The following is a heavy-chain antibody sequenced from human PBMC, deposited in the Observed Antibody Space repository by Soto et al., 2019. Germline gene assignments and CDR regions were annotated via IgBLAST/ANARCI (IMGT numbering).Heavy chain of an antibody. CDR3: ARDLSGGILYAMSADALDI. J-gene: IGHJ3*02. CDR1: RGTFSSCT. V-gene: IGHV1-69*04. CDR2: IIPILCIA. D-gene: IGHD2-8*01. Sequence: SKDPRGTFSSCTRSSARHAPRQGLEWMGRIIPILCIANYAQKFHGRVTITADKSRATAYMQLPSNRSEDTAGYYCARDLSGGILYAMSADALDIWGEPILVTGSS.